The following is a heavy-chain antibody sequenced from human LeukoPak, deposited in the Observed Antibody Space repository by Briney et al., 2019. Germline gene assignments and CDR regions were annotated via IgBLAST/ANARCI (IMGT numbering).Heavy chain of an antibody. CDR2: IIPIFGTA. Sequence: SVKVSCKASGGTFSSYAISWVRQATGQGLEWMGGIIPIFGTANYAQKFQGRVTITTDESTSTAYMELSSLRSEDTAVYYCASATVCTNGVCYRVYWGQGTLVTVSS. D-gene: IGHD2-8*01. CDR3: ASATVCTNGVCYRVY. J-gene: IGHJ4*02. V-gene: IGHV1-69*05. CDR1: GGTFSSYA.